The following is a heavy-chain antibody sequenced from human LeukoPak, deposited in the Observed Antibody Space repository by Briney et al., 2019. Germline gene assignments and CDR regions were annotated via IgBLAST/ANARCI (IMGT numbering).Heavy chain of an antibody. J-gene: IGHJ4*02. CDR1: GYSITSIYY. D-gene: IGHD3-16*01. CDR2: IHHSGDT. CDR3: ARSYASSGLDH. Sequence: SETLSLTCTVSGYSITSIYYWGWIRQPPGKGLEWIGSIHHSGDTAYNPSLKSRVTISVDTSKSQFSLKLSSVTAADTAVYYWARSYASSGLDHWGQGTLVTVSS. V-gene: IGHV4-38-2*02.